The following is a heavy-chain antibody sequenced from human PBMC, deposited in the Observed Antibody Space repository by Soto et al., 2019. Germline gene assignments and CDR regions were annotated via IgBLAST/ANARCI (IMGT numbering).Heavy chain of an antibody. D-gene: IGHD5-18*01. V-gene: IGHV3-21*01. CDR2: ISSSSSYI. CDR3: ARGPWIQLWPDAFDI. J-gene: IGHJ3*02. CDR1: GFTFSSYS. Sequence: GESLKISCAASGFTFSSYSMNWVRQAPGKGLEWVSSISSSSSYIYYADSVKGRFTISRDNAKNSLYLQMNSLRAEDTAVYYCARGPWIQLWPDAFDIWGQGTMVTVSS.